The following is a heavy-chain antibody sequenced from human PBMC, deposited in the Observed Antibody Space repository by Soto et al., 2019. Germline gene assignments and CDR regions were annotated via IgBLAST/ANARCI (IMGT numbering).Heavy chain of an antibody. CDR2: IYWHDDK. Sequence: KESGPTLGKPTQTLTLTCTFSGFSLNTYGVGVCLIRQPPGKALEWLALIYWHDDKRCSPSLNSRLTITKDTSKNQVVLTMTNMDHVDSGTYYCGHIPFSGECFYYWGQVTLVTVSS. V-gene: IGHV2-5*01. CDR1: GFSLNTYGVG. J-gene: IGHJ4*02. CDR3: GHIPFSGECFYY. D-gene: IGHD7-27*01.